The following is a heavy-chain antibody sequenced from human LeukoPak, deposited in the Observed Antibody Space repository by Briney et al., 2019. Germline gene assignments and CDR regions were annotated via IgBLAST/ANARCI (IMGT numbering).Heavy chain of an antibody. CDR1: GFIFSNYA. CDR2: ISGRSDNT. CDR3: AKWGDYDVLTGYYVSDF. Sequence: GASLRLFCAASGFIFSNYAMYWVRQAPEKGLEWVSAISGRSDNTYYADSVKGRFTLSRDSSKNTLYLQMNSLRADDTAVYYCAKWGDYDVLTGYYVSDFWGQGTLVTVSS. J-gene: IGHJ4*02. V-gene: IGHV3-23*01. D-gene: IGHD3-9*01.